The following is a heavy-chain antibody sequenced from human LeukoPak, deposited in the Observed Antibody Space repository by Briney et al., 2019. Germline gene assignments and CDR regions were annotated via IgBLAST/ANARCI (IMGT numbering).Heavy chain of an antibody. J-gene: IGHJ4*02. CDR1: GDSISSSSSY. CDR3: ARDSGSSRSFDY. CDR2: IYYSGST. V-gene: IGHV4-39*02. D-gene: IGHD6-13*01. Sequence: SETLSLTCTVSGDSISSSSSYWGWIRQPPGEGLEWIGSIYYSGSTYYNTSLKSRVTISVDTSKNQFSLRLNSVTAADTAVYYCARDSGSSRSFDYWGQGTLVTVSS.